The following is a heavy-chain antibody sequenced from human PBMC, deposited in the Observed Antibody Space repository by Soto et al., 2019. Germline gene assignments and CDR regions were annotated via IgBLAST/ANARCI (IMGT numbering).Heavy chain of an antibody. J-gene: IGHJ6*02. CDR3: AKDILFKYSSSWPRYYGMDV. CDR2: ISGSGGST. V-gene: IGHV3-23*01. CDR1: GFTFSSYA. Sequence: HPGGSLRLSCAASGFTFSSYAMSWVRQAPGKGLEWVSAISGSGGSTYYADSVKGRFTISRDNSKNTLYLQMNSLRAEDTAVYYCAKDILFKYSSSWPRYYGMDVWGQGTTVTVSS. D-gene: IGHD6-13*01.